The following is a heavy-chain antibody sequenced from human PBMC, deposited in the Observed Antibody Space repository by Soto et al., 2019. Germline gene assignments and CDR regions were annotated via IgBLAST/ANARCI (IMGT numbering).Heavy chain of an antibody. CDR1: GGSVSSYY. V-gene: IGHV4-59*02. CDR2: IYNGGTT. CDR3: ARGGPSSKWLDP. J-gene: IGHJ5*02. Sequence: QVQLQESGPGLMKPSETLSLTCTVSGGSVSSYYWSWVRQPPGKRPEWIAYIYNGGTTNYNPSLKGRLTISLDTSKNQFSLKLSSVTAADTAVYFCARGGPSSKWLDPWGQGIQVTVSS.